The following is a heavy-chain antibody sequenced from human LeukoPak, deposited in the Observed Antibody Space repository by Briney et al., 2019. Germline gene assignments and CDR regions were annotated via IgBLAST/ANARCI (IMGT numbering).Heavy chain of an antibody. Sequence: KPSETLSLTCAVYGGSFSGYYWSWIRQPPGKGLEWIGEINHSGSTNYNPSLKSRVTISVDTSKNQFSLKLSSVTAADTAVYYCARAMEGFDYWGQGTLVTVSS. D-gene: IGHD3-3*01. CDR1: GGSFSGYY. CDR2: INHSGST. J-gene: IGHJ4*02. CDR3: ARAMEGFDY. V-gene: IGHV4-34*01.